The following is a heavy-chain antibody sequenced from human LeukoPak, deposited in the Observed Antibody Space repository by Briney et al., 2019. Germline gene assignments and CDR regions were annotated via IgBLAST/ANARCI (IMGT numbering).Heavy chain of an antibody. Sequence: GGSLRLSCAASGFTFSSYAMSWVRQAPGKGLEWVSAISGSGGSTCYADSVKGRFTISRDNSKNTLYLQMSSLRAEDTAVYYCAKKAGGVVVPQYFDYWGQGTLVTVSS. J-gene: IGHJ4*02. CDR2: ISGSGGST. D-gene: IGHD3-22*01. CDR1: GFTFSSYA. CDR3: AKKAGGVVVPQYFDY. V-gene: IGHV3-23*01.